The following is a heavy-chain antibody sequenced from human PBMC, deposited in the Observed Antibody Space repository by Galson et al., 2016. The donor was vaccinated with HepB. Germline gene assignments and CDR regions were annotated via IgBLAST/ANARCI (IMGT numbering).Heavy chain of an antibody. J-gene: IGHJ4*02. Sequence: SLRLSCAASGFTFRSYVMTWVRQAPGKGLEWVSTITGSSDSPYYADSVKGRFTISRDNSKNTLYLRMNSLRAEDTAIYYCAKGLDPYYYGSGTYLVYFDYWGQGTLVTVSS. V-gene: IGHV3-23*01. CDR1: GFTFRSYV. CDR3: AKGLDPYYYGSGTYLVYFDY. CDR2: ITGSSDSP. D-gene: IGHD3-10*01.